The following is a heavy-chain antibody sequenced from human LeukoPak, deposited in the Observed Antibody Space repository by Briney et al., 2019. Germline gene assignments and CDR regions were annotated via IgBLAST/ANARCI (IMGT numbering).Heavy chain of an antibody. Sequence: PSETPSLTCAVYGGSFSGYYWSWIRQPPGKGLEWIGEINHSGSTNYNPSLKSRVTISVDTSKNQFSLKLSSVTAADTAVYYCARADYCSSTSCYNPPYNWFDPWGQGTLVTVSS. CDR3: ARADYCSSTSCYNPPYNWFDP. D-gene: IGHD2-2*02. CDR2: INHSGST. CDR1: GGSFSGYY. J-gene: IGHJ5*02. V-gene: IGHV4-34*01.